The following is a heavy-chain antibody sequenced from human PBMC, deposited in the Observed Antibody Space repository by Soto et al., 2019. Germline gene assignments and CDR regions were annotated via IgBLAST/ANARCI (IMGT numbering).Heavy chain of an antibody. J-gene: IGHJ4*02. CDR1: GFSFRVYG. CDR3: ARVVGSGSAFHYFDS. D-gene: IGHD3-10*01. Sequence: QVQLVESGGGVVQPGRSLRLSCAASGFSFRVYGMHWVRQAPGKGLEWVAVIWSDGSNKYYADSVKGRFTISRDNSKNTLYLQMNSLRAEDTAVYYCARVVGSGSAFHYFDSWGQGTMVTVSS. CDR2: IWSDGSNK. V-gene: IGHV3-33*01.